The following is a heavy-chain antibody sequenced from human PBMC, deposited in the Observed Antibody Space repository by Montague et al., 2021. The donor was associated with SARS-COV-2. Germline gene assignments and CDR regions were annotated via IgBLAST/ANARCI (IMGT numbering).Heavy chain of an antibody. D-gene: IGHD3-16*02. V-gene: IGHV3-30-3*01. Sequence: SLRLSCAASGFTFSSYAMHWVRQAPGKGLEWVAVISYDGSNKYYADPVKGRFTISRDNSKNTLYLQMNSLRAEDTAVYYCLGELSLSLDYWGQGTLVTVSS. J-gene: IGHJ4*02. CDR3: LGELSLSLDY. CDR1: GFTFSSYA. CDR2: ISYDGSNK.